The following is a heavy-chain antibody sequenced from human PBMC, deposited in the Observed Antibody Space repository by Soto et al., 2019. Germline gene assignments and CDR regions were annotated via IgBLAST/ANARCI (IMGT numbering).Heavy chain of an antibody. CDR2: ISSTTNYI. V-gene: IGHV3-21*06. J-gene: IGHJ4*02. CDR3: ARESEDLTSNFDY. Sequence: GGSLRLSCAASGFTFTRYSMNGVRQAPGKGLEWVSSISSTTNYIYYGDSMKGRFTISRDNAKNSLYLEMNSLRAEDTAVYYCARESEDLTSNFDYWGQGTLVTVSS. CDR1: GFTFTRYS.